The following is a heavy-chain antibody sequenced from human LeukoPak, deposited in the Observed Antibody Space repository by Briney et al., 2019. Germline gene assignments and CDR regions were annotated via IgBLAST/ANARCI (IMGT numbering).Heavy chain of an antibody. J-gene: IGHJ4*02. CDR2: ISSSGSTI. Sequence: GGSLRLSCAASGFTFSDYYMRWIRQAPGKGLEWVSYISSSGSTIYYADSVKGRFTISRDNAKNSLYLQMNSLRAEDTAVYYCARAYYYDSSGSCDYWGQGTLVTVSS. CDR1: GFTFSDYY. CDR3: ARAYYYDSSGSCDY. D-gene: IGHD3-22*01. V-gene: IGHV3-11*01.